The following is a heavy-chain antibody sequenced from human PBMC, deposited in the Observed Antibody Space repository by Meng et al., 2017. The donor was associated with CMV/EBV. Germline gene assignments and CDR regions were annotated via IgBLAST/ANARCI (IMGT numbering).Heavy chain of an antibody. CDR2: INPSGGST. D-gene: IGHD3-10*01. CDR3: ARALGVRGVPNWFDP. Sequence: SGYTFTSYYMHWVRQAPGQGLEWMGIINPSGGSTSYAQKLQGRVTMTRDTSTSTVYMELSSLRSEDTAVYYCARALGVRGVPNWFDPWGQGTLVTVSS. CDR1: GYTFTSYY. V-gene: IGHV1-46*01. J-gene: IGHJ5*02.